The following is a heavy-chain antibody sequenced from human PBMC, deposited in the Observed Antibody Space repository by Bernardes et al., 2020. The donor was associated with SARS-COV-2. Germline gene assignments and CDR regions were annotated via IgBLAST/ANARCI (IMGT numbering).Heavy chain of an antibody. V-gene: IGHV4-31*03. CDR2: IYYTGIT. CDR1: GDAVSSAGYF. D-gene: IGHD4-17*01. J-gene: IGHJ4*02. Sequence: SETLSLTCNVSGDAVSSAGYFWSLIRQHPGTGLEWIGYIYYTGITYYNPSLMSRALILVDTSKNQFSLRLSSLTAADTGVYYCAAMTTVTKVDYWGQGAQVTVCS. CDR3: AAMTTVTKVDY.